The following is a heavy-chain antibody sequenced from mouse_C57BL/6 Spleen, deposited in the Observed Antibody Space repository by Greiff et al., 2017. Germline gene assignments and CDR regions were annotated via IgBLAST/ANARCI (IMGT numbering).Heavy chain of an antibody. V-gene: IGHV3-6*01. CDR3: AREGDGYYEGHYFDY. D-gene: IGHD2-3*01. CDR2: ISYDGSN. J-gene: IGHJ2*01. CDR1: GYSITSGYY. Sequence: EVKLMESGPGLVKPSQSLSLTCSVTGYSITSGYYWNWIRQFPGNKLEWMGYISYDGSNNYNPSLKNRISITRDTSKNQFFLKLNSVTTEDTATYYCAREGDGYYEGHYFDYWGQGTTLTVSS.